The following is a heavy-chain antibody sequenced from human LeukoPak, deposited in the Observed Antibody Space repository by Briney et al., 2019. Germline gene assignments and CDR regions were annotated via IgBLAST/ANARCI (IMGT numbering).Heavy chain of an antibody. CDR3: ARDRDPSIAAAYYDY. CDR1: GFTFSSYS. CDR2: ISSSSSYI. J-gene: IGHJ4*02. Sequence: GGSLRFSCAASGFTFSSYSMNWVRHAPGKGLKWVSSISSSSSYIYYADSVKGRFTISRDNAKNSLYLQMNSLRAEDTAVYYCARDRDPSIAAAYYDYWGQGTLVTVSS. D-gene: IGHD6-13*01. V-gene: IGHV3-21*01.